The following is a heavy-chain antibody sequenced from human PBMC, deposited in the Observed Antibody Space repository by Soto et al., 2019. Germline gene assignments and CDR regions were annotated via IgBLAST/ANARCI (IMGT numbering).Heavy chain of an antibody. J-gene: IGHJ5*02. Sequence: SETLSLICTVSGGSISSYYWSWLRQPPGKGPEWIGYIYYSGSTNYNPSLKSRVTISVDTSKNQFSLKLSSVTAADTAVYYCARGGYYDFWSGYYTGSLRRFDPWGQGSLVTVSS. CDR3: ARGGYYDFWSGYYTGSLRRFDP. CDR2: IYYSGST. CDR1: GGSISSYY. D-gene: IGHD3-3*01. V-gene: IGHV4-59*01.